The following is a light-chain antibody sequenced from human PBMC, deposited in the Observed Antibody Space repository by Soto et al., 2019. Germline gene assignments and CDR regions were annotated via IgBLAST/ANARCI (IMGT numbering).Light chain of an antibody. J-gene: IGKJ1*01. CDR1: QGISKY. Sequence: DIQMTQSPSSLSASVGDRVTITCRASQGISKYLAWYQQKPGKGPKLLIYAASTLQSGVPSRFRGSGSATDFTLNISSLQPEDVATYSCQKYNSGPRTFGHGTKVDI. CDR3: QKYNSGPRT. CDR2: AAS. V-gene: IGKV1-27*01.